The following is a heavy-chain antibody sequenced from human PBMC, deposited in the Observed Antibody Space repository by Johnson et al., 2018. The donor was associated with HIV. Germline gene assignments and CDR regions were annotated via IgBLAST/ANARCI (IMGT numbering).Heavy chain of an antibody. V-gene: IGHV3-23*04. J-gene: IGHJ3*02. CDR3: ARGGSTAAFDI. CDR1: GFTFSSYA. Sequence: VQLVESGGGLVQPGGSLRLSCAASGFTFSSYAMSWVRQAPGKGLEWVSAISGSGGSTYYADSVNGRFTISRDNAKNSLYLQMNSLRVADTAIYYCARGGSTAAFDIWGQGAMVTVSS. D-gene: IGHD2-2*01. CDR2: ISGSGGST.